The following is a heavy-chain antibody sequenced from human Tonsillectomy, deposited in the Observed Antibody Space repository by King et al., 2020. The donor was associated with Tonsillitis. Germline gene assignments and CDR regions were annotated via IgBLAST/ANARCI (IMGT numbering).Heavy chain of an antibody. Sequence: VQLVESGGGVVQPGRSLRLSCETSGFTFSSYGMHWVRQAPGKGLEWVATISFDGANTHHSDSVTGRFIISRDNSKNTMYLQMNSLRAEDTAVYYCARERLYNVGWGIDHWGQGTRVTVS. CDR2: ISFDGANT. CDR3: ARERLYNVGWGIDH. J-gene: IGHJ4*02. D-gene: IGHD1-14*01. V-gene: IGHV3-33*05. CDR1: GFTFSSYG.